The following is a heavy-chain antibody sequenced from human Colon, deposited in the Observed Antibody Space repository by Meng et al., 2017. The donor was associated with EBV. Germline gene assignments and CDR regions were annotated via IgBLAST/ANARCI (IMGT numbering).Heavy chain of an antibody. CDR2: IYYIGGT. J-gene: IGHJ5*02. CDR3: ARVSGRSFDP. V-gene: IGHV4-61*01. Sequence: HVKPQVVGPGLVKRAETLPLTCTVSGDSVATGRYYWSWIRQPPGKGLEWIAYIYYIGGTNYNPSLKSRLTISLDTSKNQFSLSLRSVTAADTAVYYCARVSGRSFDPWGQGTLVTVSS. D-gene: IGHD3-10*01. CDR1: GDSVATGRYY.